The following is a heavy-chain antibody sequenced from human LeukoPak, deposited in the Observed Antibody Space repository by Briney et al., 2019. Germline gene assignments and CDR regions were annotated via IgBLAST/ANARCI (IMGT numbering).Heavy chain of an antibody. CDR1: GYTFTGYY. V-gene: IGHV1-2*02. J-gene: IGHJ4*02. CDR3: AGGGKSELGTCDY. Sequence: WASVEVSCKASGYTFTGYYMHWVRQAPGQGLEWMGWINPNSGGTNYAQKFRGRVTMTRDTSISTAYMELSRLRSDDTAVYYCAGGGKSELGTCDYWGQGTLVTVSS. CDR2: INPNSGGT. D-gene: IGHD7-27*01.